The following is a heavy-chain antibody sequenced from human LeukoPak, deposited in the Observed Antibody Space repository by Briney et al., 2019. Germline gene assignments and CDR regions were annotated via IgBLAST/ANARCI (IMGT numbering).Heavy chain of an antibody. V-gene: IGHV4-4*07. D-gene: IGHD5-12*01. CDR3: ARVGSGSRYLDY. CDR2: IYTSGST. CDR1: GGSISSYY. J-gene: IGHJ4*02. Sequence: SETLSLTCTVSGGSISSYYWCWIRQPAGKGLEWIGRIYTSGSTTYNPSLKSRATMSVDTSRTQFSLKLSSVTAADTAVYYCARVGSGSRYLDYWGQGILVIVSS.